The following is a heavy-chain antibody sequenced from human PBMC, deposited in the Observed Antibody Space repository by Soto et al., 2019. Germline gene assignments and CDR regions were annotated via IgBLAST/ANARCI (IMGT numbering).Heavy chain of an antibody. CDR1: GFTFSSYG. D-gene: IGHD6-6*01. V-gene: IGHV3-33*01. J-gene: IGHJ3*02. CDR3: ARGGSSPPGAFDI. Sequence: QVQLVESGGGVVQPGRSLRLSCAASGFTFSSYGMHWVRQAPGKGLEWVAVIWYDGSNKYYADSVKGRFTISRDNSKNTLYLQMNSLRAEDTAVYYCARGGSSPPGAFDIWGQGTMVTVSS. CDR2: IWYDGSNK.